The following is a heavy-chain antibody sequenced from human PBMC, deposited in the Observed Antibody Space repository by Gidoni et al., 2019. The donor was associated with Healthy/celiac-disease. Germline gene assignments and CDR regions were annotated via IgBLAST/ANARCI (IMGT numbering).Heavy chain of an antibody. CDR3: TTDLDLGWLRDDY. CDR1: GFTFRNAW. V-gene: IGHV3-15*07. J-gene: IGHJ4*02. D-gene: IGHD5-12*01. Sequence: EVQLVESGGGLVKPGGSLRLSCAASGFTFRNAWMNWVRQAPGKGLEWVGRIKSKTDGGTTDYAAPVKGRFTISRDDSKNTLYLQMNSLKTEDTAVYYCTTDLDLGWLRDDYWGQGTLVTVSS. CDR2: IKSKTDGGTT.